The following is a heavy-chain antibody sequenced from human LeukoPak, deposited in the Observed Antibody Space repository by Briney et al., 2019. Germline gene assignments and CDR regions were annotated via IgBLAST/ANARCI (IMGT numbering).Heavy chain of an antibody. CDR1: GGSITGGSYY. Sequence: SETLSLTCTVSGGSITGGSYYWAWIRQSPGKGLQWIGSVYYSGSTHYSSSLKSRVTISVDTSKNQFSLKLSSVTAADTAVYYCARARGYSGYGDYWGQGTLVTVSS. J-gene: IGHJ4*02. CDR2: VYYSGST. CDR3: ARARGYSGYGDY. D-gene: IGHD5-12*01. V-gene: IGHV4-39*01.